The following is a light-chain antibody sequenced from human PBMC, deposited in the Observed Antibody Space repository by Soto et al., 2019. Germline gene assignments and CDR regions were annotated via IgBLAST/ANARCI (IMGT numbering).Light chain of an antibody. V-gene: IGKV1-5*01. J-gene: IGKJ1*01. CDR1: QSISTW. Sequence: DIQMTQSPSTLSAALGDRVSLTCRASQSISTWLAWYQQKPGKAPKLLIYDASSLESGVPSRFSGSGSGTEFTLTISSLQPEDFASYYCQQYNSYSTFGQGTKVDIK. CDR3: QQYNSYST. CDR2: DAS.